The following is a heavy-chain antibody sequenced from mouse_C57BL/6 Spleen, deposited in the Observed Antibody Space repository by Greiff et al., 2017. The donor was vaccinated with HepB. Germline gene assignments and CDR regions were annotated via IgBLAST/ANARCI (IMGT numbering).Heavy chain of an antibody. Sequence: EVQLQQSGPELVKPGASVKISCKASGYSFTGYYMNWVKQSPEKSLEWIGEINPSTGGTTYNQKFKAKATLTVDKSSSTAYMQLKSLTSEDSAVYYCARALYDGYQGFWGQGTLVTVSA. CDR1: GYSFTGYY. V-gene: IGHV1-42*01. CDR3: ARALYDGYQGF. D-gene: IGHD2-3*01. CDR2: INPSTGGT. J-gene: IGHJ3*01.